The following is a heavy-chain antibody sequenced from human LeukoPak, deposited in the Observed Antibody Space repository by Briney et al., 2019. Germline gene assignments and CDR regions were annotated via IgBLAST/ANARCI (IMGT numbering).Heavy chain of an antibody. CDR1: GFTFSSYA. V-gene: IGHV3-23*01. D-gene: IGHD4-17*01. CDR2: ISGSGGST. CDR3: AKDYNPTVTTGLPYTGFDY. J-gene: IGHJ4*02. Sequence: GGSLRLSCAASGFTFSSYAMSWVRQAPGKGLEWVSAISGSGGSTYYADSVKGRFTISRDNSKNTLYLQMNSLRAEDTAVYYCAKDYNPTVTTGLPYTGFDYWGQGTLVTVSS.